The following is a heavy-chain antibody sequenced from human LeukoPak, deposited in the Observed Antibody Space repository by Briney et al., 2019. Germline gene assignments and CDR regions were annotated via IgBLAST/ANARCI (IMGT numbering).Heavy chain of an antibody. D-gene: IGHD6-13*01. CDR2: ISSDGSST. J-gene: IGHJ2*01. V-gene: IGHV3-74*01. CDR1: GFTFSSYR. Sequence: GGSLRLSCAASGFTFSSYRMNWVRQSPGKVLEWISLISSDGSSTTYADSENGRFTISSNNDNHTLYMLMNMLRAEDTASYYWARRSFTAADPWYFDLWGRGTLGTVSS. CDR3: ARRSFTAADPWYFDL.